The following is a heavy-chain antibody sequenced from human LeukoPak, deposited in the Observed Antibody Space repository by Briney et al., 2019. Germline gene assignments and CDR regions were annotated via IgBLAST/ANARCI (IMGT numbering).Heavy chain of an antibody. Sequence: GGSLRLSCAASGFIFSSYVMSWVRQAPGKGLEWASSVSGNGGSTYYADSVKGRFTISRDNSKNTLFLQVNSLRVEDTAVYYCAKVEMSSVQAPFDYWGQGTLVTVSS. CDR3: AKVEMSSVQAPFDY. J-gene: IGHJ4*02. V-gene: IGHV3-23*01. CDR2: VSGNGGST. D-gene: IGHD5-24*01. CDR1: GFIFSSYV.